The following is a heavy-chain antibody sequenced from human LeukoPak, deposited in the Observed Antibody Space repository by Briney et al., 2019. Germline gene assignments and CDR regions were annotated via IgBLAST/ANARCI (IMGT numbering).Heavy chain of an antibody. Sequence: GGSLRLSCAASGFSFSRYAMTWVRQAPGKRLEWVSVIGGGGDRVDYAESVKGRFTISRDNSRNTLYLQMTRLRAEDTALYYCAKDISYGNYFFSYFQYCGQGSLVTVSS. CDR1: GFSFSRYA. J-gene: IGHJ1*01. D-gene: IGHD4-11*01. V-gene: IGHV3-23*01. CDR2: IGGGGDRV. CDR3: AKDISYGNYFFSYFQY.